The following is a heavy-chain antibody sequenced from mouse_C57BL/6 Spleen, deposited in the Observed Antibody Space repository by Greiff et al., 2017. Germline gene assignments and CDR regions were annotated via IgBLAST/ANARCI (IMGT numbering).Heavy chain of an antibody. D-gene: IGHD4-1*01. CDR3: ARPSWEYYFDY. V-gene: IGHV5-17*01. CDR2: ISSGSSTI. Sequence: EVKLVESGGGLVKPGGSLKLSCAASGFTFSDYGMHWVRQAPEKGLEWVAYISSGSSTIYYADTVKGRFTISRDNAKNTLFLQMTSLRAEDTAMYYCARPSWEYYFDYWGQGTTLTVSS. CDR1: GFTFSDYG. J-gene: IGHJ2*01.